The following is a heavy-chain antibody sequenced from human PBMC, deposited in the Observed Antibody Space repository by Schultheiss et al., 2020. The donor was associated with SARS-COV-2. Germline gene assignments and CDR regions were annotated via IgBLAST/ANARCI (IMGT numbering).Heavy chain of an antibody. CDR1: GASISSGDYY. J-gene: IGHJ4*02. CDR3: ARHDYGGNYFFDY. D-gene: IGHD4-23*01. CDR2: IYYTGSA. V-gene: IGHV4-30-4*01. Sequence: SETLSLTCNVSGASISSGDYYWSWIRQPPGKGLEWIGYIYYTGSAYYNSSLQSRLTISVDTSKKQVSLELSSVTAADTAVYYCARHDYGGNYFFDYWGQGTLVTVSS.